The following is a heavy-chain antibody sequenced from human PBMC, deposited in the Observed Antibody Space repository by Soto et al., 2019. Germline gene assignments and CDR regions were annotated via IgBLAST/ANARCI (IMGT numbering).Heavy chain of an antibody. D-gene: IGHD6-19*01. CDR2: IYWDDDK. CDR1: GFSLSTSEVG. V-gene: IGHV2-5*02. J-gene: IGHJ5*02. Sequence: QITLKESGPTLVKPTQTLTLTCTFSGFSLSTSEVGVGWIRQPPGTALQWLALIYWDDDKRYSPSLKSRLTIPKDTSKNQVVLTMTNMDPVDTATYYCAHAPGIAVTTNWFDPWGQGILVTVSS. CDR3: AHAPGIAVTTNWFDP.